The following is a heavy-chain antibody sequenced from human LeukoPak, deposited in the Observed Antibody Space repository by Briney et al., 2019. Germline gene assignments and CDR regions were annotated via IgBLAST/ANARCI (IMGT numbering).Heavy chain of an antibody. V-gene: IGHV3-30*04. J-gene: IGHJ6*03. Sequence: PGRSLRLSCAASGFTFSNYVTHWVRQAPGKGLEWVAVTSIDGNLKIYADSVKGRFTISRDNSKNTLYLQMNSLRAEDTAVYYCAKSPPYYYYMDVWGKGTTVTVSS. CDR1: GFTFSNYV. CDR2: TSIDGNLK. CDR3: AKSPPYYYYMDV.